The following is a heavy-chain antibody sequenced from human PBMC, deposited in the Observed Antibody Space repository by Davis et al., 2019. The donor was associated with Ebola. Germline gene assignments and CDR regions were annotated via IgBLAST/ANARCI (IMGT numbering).Heavy chain of an antibody. V-gene: IGHV5-51*01. CDR1: GYKFSDYW. Sequence: GESLKISCKASGYKFSDYWIGWVRQEPGKGLEWMGIIFPGDSDTRYSPSFRGQVTISADRSIKTAFLQWSSLKASDTAMYYCARRIDLAYWYFDLWGRGTLVTVSS. D-gene: IGHD2-21*01. CDR3: ARRIDLAYWYFDL. J-gene: IGHJ2*01. CDR2: IFPGDSDT.